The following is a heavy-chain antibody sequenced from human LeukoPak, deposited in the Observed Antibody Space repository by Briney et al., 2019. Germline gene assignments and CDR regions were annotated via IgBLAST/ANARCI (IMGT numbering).Heavy chain of an antibody. D-gene: IGHD1-1*01. J-gene: IGHJ4*02. Sequence: GGSLRHSCAAPGLTLSTYNTSSVRPAPPQGLDCLAIISGGGDTIYYADSVKGRFTTSRDNSQNTLYLQMSSLRAEDTAVYFCANSHKGAPGVHWGQGTLVTASS. V-gene: IGHV3-23*01. CDR1: GLTLSTYN. CDR2: ISGGGDTI. CDR3: ANSHKGAPGVH.